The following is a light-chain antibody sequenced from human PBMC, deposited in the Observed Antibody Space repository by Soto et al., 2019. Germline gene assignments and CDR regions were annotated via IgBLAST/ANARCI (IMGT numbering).Light chain of an antibody. J-gene: IGKJ5*01. CDR1: QRLLHSNGNIF. CDR2: FGF. Sequence: EIVMTQSPPSLTVTPGEPASISCSSRQRLLHSNGNIFLDWYLQKPGQSPQLLIYFGFNRASGVPDRVSGSAAGTDFTLKISRVEAEDSGAYYCMQALQTPYTFGQGTRLEIK. V-gene: IGKV2-28*01. CDR3: MQALQTPYT.